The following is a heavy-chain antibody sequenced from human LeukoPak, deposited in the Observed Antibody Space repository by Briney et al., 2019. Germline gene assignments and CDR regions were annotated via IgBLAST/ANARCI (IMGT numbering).Heavy chain of an antibody. CDR1: GYTFTSYD. V-gene: IGHV1-46*01. CDR2: INPSGGGT. CDR3: ARERVGTTNNDFDS. Sequence: ASVKVSCKASGYTFTSYDINWVRQATGQGLEWMGIINPSGGGTSYAQKFQGRVTMTRDTSTSTVYMELSSLRSGDTAVYYCARERVGTTNNDFDSWGQGTLVTVSS. J-gene: IGHJ4*02. D-gene: IGHD1-26*01.